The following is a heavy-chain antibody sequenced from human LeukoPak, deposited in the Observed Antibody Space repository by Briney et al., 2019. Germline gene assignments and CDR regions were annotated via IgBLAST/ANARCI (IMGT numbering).Heavy chain of an antibody. V-gene: IGHV3-21*01. CDR1: GFTFSSYS. CDR3: ARGRGDTAMVMSYYMDV. CDR2: ISSSSSYI. J-gene: IGHJ6*03. D-gene: IGHD5-18*01. Sequence: GGSLRLSCAASGFTFSSYSMNWVRQAPGKGLEWVSSISSSSSYIYYADSVKGRFTISRDNAKNSLYLQMNSLRAEDTAVYYCARGRGDTAMVMSYYMDVWGKGTTVTVSS.